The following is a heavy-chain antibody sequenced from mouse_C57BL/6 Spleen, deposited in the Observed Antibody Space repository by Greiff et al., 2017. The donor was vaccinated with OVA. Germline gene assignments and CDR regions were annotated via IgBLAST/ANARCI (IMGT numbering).Heavy chain of an antibody. J-gene: IGHJ3*01. CDR3: AREGTDDYDWCAY. D-gene: IGHD2-4*01. CDR1: GYTFTSYW. CDR2: IHPNSGST. V-gene: IGHV1-64*01. Sequence: QVQLQQPGAELVKPGASVKLSCKASGYTFTSYWMHWVKQRPGQGLEWIGMIHPNSGSTNYNEKFKSKATLTVDKSSSTAYMQLSSLTSEDSAVYYCAREGTDDYDWCAYWGQGTLVTVSA.